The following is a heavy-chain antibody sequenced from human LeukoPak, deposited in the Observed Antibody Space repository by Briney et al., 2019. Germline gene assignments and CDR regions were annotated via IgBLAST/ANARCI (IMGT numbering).Heavy chain of an antibody. CDR1: GYSIISGCY. Sequence: PSETLSLTCTVSGYSIISGCYWGCIRQLPGKGLGWIGTGFHGGDTHYNPSLKSRVTISLDTSKNPLSLRLSSVIAADTALYYCARDSSRDLAFDVWGQGTMVTVSS. D-gene: IGHD6-13*01. V-gene: IGHV4-38-2*02. J-gene: IGHJ3*01. CDR3: ARDSSRDLAFDV. CDR2: GFHGGDT.